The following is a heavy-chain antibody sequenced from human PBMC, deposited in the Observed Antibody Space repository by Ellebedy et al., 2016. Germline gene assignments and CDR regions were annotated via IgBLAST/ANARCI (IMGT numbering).Heavy chain of an antibody. CDR1: GYTFINYG. CDR2: IVPMYDTP. D-gene: IGHD6-19*01. V-gene: IGHV1-69*13. J-gene: IGHJ4*02. CDR3: VRGLGSVAGTGDH. Sequence: SVKVSXKASGYTFINYGISWVRQAPGQGLEWMGGIVPMYDTPNYAQKFQGRVTFTADASTTTAYMELSSLRSEDTAMYYCVRGLGSVAGTGDHWGQGTLVTVSS.